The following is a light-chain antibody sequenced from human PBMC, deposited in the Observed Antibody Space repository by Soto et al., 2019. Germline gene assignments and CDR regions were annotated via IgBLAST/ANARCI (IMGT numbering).Light chain of an antibody. J-gene: IGLJ2*01. CDR2: DVS. CDR1: SSDVGGYDY. Sequence: QSALTQPRSVSGSPGQSVTISCTGTSSDVGGYDYVSWYQQHPGKAPKVIIYDVSKRPSGVPDRFSGSKSGNTASLTISGLQTEDETDYYCCSSAGRYTLVFGGGTKVTVL. V-gene: IGLV2-11*01. CDR3: CSSAGRYTLV.